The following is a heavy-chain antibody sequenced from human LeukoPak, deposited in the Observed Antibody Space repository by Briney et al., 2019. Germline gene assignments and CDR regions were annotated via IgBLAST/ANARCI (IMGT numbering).Heavy chain of an antibody. CDR3: ATELNYYGFPFDY. CDR1: GGSISSSSYY. V-gene: IGHV4-39*07. J-gene: IGHJ4*02. CDR2: IYYSGST. D-gene: IGHD3-10*01. Sequence: PSETLSLTCTVSGGSISSSSYYWGWIRQPPGKGLEWIGSIYYSGSTHYNPSLKSRVTISVDTSKNQFSLKLSSVTAADTAVYYCATELNYYGFPFDYWGQGTLVTVSS.